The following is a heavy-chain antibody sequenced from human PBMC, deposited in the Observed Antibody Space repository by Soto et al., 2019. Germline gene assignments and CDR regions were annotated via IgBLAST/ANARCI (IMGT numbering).Heavy chain of an antibody. Sequence: GGSLRLSCAASGFTFSSYAMSWVRQAPGKGLEWVSAISGSGGSTYYADSVKGRFTISRDNSKNTLYLQMNSLRAEDTAVYYCATGSYRQAVGRVVGYWGQGTLVTVSS. CDR3: ATGSYRQAVGRVVGY. CDR1: GFTFSSYA. J-gene: IGHJ4*02. D-gene: IGHD3-16*02. CDR2: ISGSGGST. V-gene: IGHV3-23*01.